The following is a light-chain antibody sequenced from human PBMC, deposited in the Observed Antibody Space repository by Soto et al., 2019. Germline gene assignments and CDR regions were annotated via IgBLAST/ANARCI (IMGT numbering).Light chain of an antibody. CDR1: QSISSW. CDR3: QQYKFYPWT. V-gene: IGKV1-5*03. Sequence: DIQMTQSPSTLSASVGDRVTITCRASQSISSWLAWYQQKPGKAPKLLIYKASSLESGVPSRFSGSGSETEFTLTITSLQPDDSPTYYCQQYKFYPWTFGQGTKVEIK. CDR2: KAS. J-gene: IGKJ1*01.